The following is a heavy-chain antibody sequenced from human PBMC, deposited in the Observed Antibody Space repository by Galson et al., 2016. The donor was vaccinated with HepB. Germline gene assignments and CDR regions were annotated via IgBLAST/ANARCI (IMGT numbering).Heavy chain of an antibody. CDR3: ARQHVLLTDAERWDWFDP. J-gene: IGHJ5*02. Sequence: VKVSCKAFGGVFSSYTVNWVRQAPGQGLEWMGGIIPVSGTANYAQKFQGRVTITADESTSTAYMELTRLRSEDTALYYCARQHVLLTDAERWDWFDPWGQGTLVTVSS. CDR1: GGVFSSYT. CDR2: IIPVSGTA. V-gene: IGHV1-69*01. D-gene: IGHD2-15*01.